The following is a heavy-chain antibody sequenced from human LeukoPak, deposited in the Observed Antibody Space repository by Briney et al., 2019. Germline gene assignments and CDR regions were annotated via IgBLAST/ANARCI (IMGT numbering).Heavy chain of an antibody. D-gene: IGHD3-22*01. Sequence: AETLSLTCAVSGGPISSSNWWSWVRPPPGKGLEWIGEIYHSGSTNYNPSLKSRVTISVDKSKNQFSLKLSSVTAADTAVYYCARRGYYDSSGYTGDWGQGTLVTVSS. CDR2: IYHSGST. J-gene: IGHJ4*02. CDR3: ARRGYYDSSGYTGD. CDR1: GGPISSSNW. V-gene: IGHV4-4*02.